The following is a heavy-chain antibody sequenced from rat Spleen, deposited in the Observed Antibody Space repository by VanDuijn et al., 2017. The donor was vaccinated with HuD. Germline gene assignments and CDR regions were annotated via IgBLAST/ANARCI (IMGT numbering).Heavy chain of an antibody. CDR1: GFTFSHYG. D-gene: IGHD1-2*01. V-gene: IGHV5-20*01. CDR2: ITNTGGST. CDR3: TTEAPIAAIASWFAY. J-gene: IGHJ3*01. Sequence: EVQLVESGGDLVQPGRSLKLTCAASGFTFSHYGMAWVRQAPTKGLEWVASITNTGGSTYYPDSVKGRFTISRDNARSSLYLQMDSLRSEDTATYYCTTEAPIAAIASWFAYWGQGTLVTVSS.